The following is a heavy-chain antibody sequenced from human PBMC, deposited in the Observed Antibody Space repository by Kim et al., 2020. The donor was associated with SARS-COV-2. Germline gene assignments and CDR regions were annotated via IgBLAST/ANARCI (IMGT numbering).Heavy chain of an antibody. CDR1: GGTFSSYA. CDR2: IIPIFGIA. Sequence: SVKVSCKASGGTFSSYAISWVRQAPGQGLEWMGRIIPIFGIANYAQKFQGRVTITADKSTSTAYMELSSLRSEDTAVYYCARDPSAAAGTSYYYYMDVWGKGTTVTVSS. J-gene: IGHJ6*03. V-gene: IGHV1-69*04. D-gene: IGHD6-13*01. CDR3: ARDPSAAAGTSYYYYMDV.